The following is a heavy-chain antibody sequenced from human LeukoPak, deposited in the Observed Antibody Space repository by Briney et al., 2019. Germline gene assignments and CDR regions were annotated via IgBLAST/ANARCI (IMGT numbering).Heavy chain of an antibody. CDR1: GGSISSHY. CDR3: ARDPRNSSWSPYGMDV. V-gene: IGHV4-59*11. J-gene: IGHJ6*02. Sequence: KASETLSLTCTVSGGSISSHYWSWIRQPPGKGLEWIGYIYYSGSTNYNPSLKSRVTISVDTSKNQFSLKLSSVTAADTAVYYCARDPRNSSWSPYGMDVWGQGTTVTVSS. CDR2: IYYSGST. D-gene: IGHD6-13*01.